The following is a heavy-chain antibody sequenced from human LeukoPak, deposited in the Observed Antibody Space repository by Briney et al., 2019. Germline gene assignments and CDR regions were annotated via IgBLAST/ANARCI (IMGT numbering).Heavy chain of an antibody. CDR2: IKEDGSEK. CDR3: ARDEYTSTWYWYFDL. J-gene: IGHJ2*01. CDR1: GFSFRSYW. Sequence: GRSLRLSCAASGFSFRSYWMSWVRQAPGKGLEWVANIKEDGSEKYYVGSVKGRFTISRDNAKNSLYLQMNSLRAEDTAVYYCARDEYTSTWYWYFDLWGRGTLVTVSS. V-gene: IGHV3-7*05. D-gene: IGHD6-13*01.